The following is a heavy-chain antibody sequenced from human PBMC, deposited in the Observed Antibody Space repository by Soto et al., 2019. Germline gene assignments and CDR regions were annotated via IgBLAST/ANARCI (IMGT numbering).Heavy chain of an antibody. D-gene: IGHD3-3*01. J-gene: IGHJ4*02. CDR1: GFTFSDYY. CDR2: SRNKGSGYST. CDR3: ARSGSDYFDY. Sequence: EVQLVESGGGLVQPGGSLRLSCAVSGFTFSDYYMDWVRQAPGKGLEWVGRSRNKGSGYSTEYAVSVKGRFTISRDDSKNSLFLQMNGLKTEDTAVYYYARSGSDYFDYWGQGTLVTVSS. V-gene: IGHV3-72*01.